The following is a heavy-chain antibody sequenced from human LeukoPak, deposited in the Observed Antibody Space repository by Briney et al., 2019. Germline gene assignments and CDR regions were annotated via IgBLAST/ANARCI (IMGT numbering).Heavy chain of an antibody. V-gene: IGHV3-74*01. CDR2: INSDGSST. J-gene: IGHJ4*02. CDR1: GFTFSRYW. D-gene: IGHD3-3*01. CDR3: AKEGTIFGVVPDY. Sequence: PGGSLRLSCAASGFTFSRYWMHWVRQVPGKGLVWVSRINSDGSSTNYADSVKGRFTISRDNAKNTLYLQMNSLRAEDTAVYYCAKEGTIFGVVPDYWGQGTLVTVSS.